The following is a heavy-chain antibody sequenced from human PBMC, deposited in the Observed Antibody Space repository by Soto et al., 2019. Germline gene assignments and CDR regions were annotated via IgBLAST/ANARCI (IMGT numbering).Heavy chain of an antibody. CDR1: GGSISSYY. CDR2: IYYSGST. Sequence: SETLSLTCTVSGGSISSYYWSWIRQPPGKGLEWIGYIYYSGSTNYNPSLKSRVTISLDTSKNQFSLKLSSVTAADTAVYYCVRHRYGGHRIYIDYWGQGTLVTVST. V-gene: IGHV4-59*08. CDR3: VRHRYGGHRIYIDY. D-gene: IGHD5-18*01. J-gene: IGHJ4*02.